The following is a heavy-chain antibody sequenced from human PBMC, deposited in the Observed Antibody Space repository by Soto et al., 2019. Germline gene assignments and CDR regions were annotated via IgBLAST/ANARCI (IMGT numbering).Heavy chain of an antibody. CDR3: ARDTPIITMIVVGGMDV. Sequence: PGGSLRLSCAASGFTFSSYGMHWVRQAPGKGLEWVAVIWYDGSNKYYADSVKGRFTISRDNSKNTLYLQMNSLRAEDTAAYYCARDTPIITMIVVGGMDVWGQGTTVTVSS. CDR2: IWYDGSNK. D-gene: IGHD3-22*01. J-gene: IGHJ6*02. V-gene: IGHV3-33*01. CDR1: GFTFSSYG.